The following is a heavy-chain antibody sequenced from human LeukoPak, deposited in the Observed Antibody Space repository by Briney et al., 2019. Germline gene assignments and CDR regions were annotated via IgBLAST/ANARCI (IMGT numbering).Heavy chain of an antibody. J-gene: IGHJ5*02. CDR2: IYYSGST. CDR3: AREMTTNNWFDP. Sequence: SETLSLTCTVSGGSISSYYWSWIRQPPGKGLEWIGYIYYSGSTNYNPSLKSRVTISVDTSKNQFSLKLSSVTAADTAVYYRAREMTTNNWFDPWGQGTLVTVSS. V-gene: IGHV4-59*01. D-gene: IGHD4-11*01. CDR1: GGSISSYY.